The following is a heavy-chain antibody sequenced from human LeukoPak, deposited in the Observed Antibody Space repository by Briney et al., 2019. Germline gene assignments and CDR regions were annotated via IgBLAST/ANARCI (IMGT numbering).Heavy chain of an antibody. CDR3: ARAPLGDPVAGYFDL. CDR2: IYYSGST. J-gene: IGHJ2*01. D-gene: IGHD3-16*01. Sequence: PSETLSLTCTVSGGSISRYYWSWIRQPPGKGLEWIGYIYYSGSTNYNPSLKSRVTISVDTSKNQFSLKLSSVTAADTAVYYCARAPLGDPVAGYFDLWGRGTLVTVSS. V-gene: IGHV4-59*01. CDR1: GGSISRYY.